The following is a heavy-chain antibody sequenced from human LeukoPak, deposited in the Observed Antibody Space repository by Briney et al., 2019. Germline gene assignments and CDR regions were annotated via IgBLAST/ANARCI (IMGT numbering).Heavy chain of an antibody. Sequence: GGSLRLSCAASGFTFSSYAMSWVRQAPGKGLEWVSAISGSGGSTYYADSVRGRFTISRDNSKNTLDLQMSSLRAEDTAIYYCAKHKSNYYDSGAYCYFDYWGQGTLVTVSS. CDR3: AKHKSNYYDSGAYCYFDY. CDR2: ISGSGGST. CDR1: GFTFSSYA. D-gene: IGHD3-22*01. V-gene: IGHV3-23*01. J-gene: IGHJ4*02.